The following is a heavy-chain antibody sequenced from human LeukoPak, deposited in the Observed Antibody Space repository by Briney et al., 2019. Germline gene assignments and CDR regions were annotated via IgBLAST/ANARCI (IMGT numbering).Heavy chain of an antibody. V-gene: IGHV1-2*05. CDR3: ATRDSSRYFLD. CDR2: INPNSGGT. Sequence: EASVKVSCKASGYTFTGYYMHWVRQAPGQGLEWMGRINPNSGGTNYAQTVQGRVTMSRDTSQSTPYMELRRPRSEDKGVCYCATRDSSRYFLDWGQGALVTVSS. D-gene: IGHD6-13*01. J-gene: IGHJ4*02. CDR1: GYTFTGYY.